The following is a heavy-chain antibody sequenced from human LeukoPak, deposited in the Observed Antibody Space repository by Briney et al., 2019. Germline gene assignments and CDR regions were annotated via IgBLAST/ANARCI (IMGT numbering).Heavy chain of an antibody. CDR2: INTDGSTI. CDR3: ARAGSFRFDY. Sequence: PGGSLRLSCAASGFTFSSYAMSWVRQAPGKGLVWVSRINTDGSTINYAGSVKGRFTISRDDAKNTLYLQMNDLRAEDTAVYYCARAGSFRFDYWGQGTLVTVSS. V-gene: IGHV3-74*01. D-gene: IGHD3-10*01. CDR1: GFTFSSYA. J-gene: IGHJ4*02.